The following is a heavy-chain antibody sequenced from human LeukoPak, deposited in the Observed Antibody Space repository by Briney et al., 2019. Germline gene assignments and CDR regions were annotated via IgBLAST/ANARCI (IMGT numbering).Heavy chain of an antibody. CDR1: GGSISIYS. CDR2: IYYGGST. D-gene: IGHD3-10*01. CDR3: VRESFGNLQVIPSSHYMDV. Sequence: PSETLSLTCTVSGGSISIYSGSWIRKPPGKGLEGIGFIYYGGSTNYNPSLKSRVTISVDTSKNQFSLKLSSVTAADTAVYFCVRESFGNLQVIPSSHYMDVWGKGITVIVSS. J-gene: IGHJ6*03. V-gene: IGHV4-59*01.